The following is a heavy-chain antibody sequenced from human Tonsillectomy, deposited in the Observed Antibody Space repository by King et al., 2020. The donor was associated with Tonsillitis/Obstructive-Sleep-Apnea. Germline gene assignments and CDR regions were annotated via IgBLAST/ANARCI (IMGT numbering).Heavy chain of an antibody. CDR3: AGVWVPAADYYYYMDV. CDR2: ISYDGSNK. D-gene: IGHD2-2*01. J-gene: IGHJ6*03. V-gene: IGHV3-30*04. Sequence: VQLVESGGGVVQPGRSLRLSCAASGFTFSSYPMNWVRQAPGKGLEWVAAISYDGSNKYYADPVKGRFSISRDNYKNTLFLQMNSLRVEDTAVYFCAGVWVPAADYYYYMDVWGKGTTVTVSS. CDR1: GFTFSSYP.